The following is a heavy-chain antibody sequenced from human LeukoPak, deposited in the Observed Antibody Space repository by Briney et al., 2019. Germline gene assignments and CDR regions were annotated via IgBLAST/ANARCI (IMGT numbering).Heavy chain of an antibody. CDR2: INHSGST. J-gene: IGHJ5*02. D-gene: IGHD3-9*01. Sequence: PSETLSLTCAVYGGSFSGYYWSWIRQPPGKGLEWIGGINHSGSTNYNPSLKSRVTISVDTSKNQFSLKLSSVTVADKAVYYYARAPLRYCDWTLGWFDTWGQGTLVTVSS. CDR1: GGSFSGYY. CDR3: ARAPLRYCDWTLGWFDT. V-gene: IGHV4-34*01.